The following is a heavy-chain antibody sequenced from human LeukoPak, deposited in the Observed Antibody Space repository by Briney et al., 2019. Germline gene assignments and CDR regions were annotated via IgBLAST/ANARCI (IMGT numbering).Heavy chain of an antibody. CDR1: GFTFSSYS. CDR3: ARQLGYSYGKLDY. CDR2: ISSSSSTI. V-gene: IGHV3-48*01. J-gene: IGHJ4*02. D-gene: IGHD5-18*01. Sequence: GGSLRLSCAASGFTFSSYSMNWVRQAPGKGLEWVSYISSSSSTIYYADSVKGRFTISRDNAKNSLYLQMNSLRAEDTAVCYCARQLGYSYGKLDYWGQGTLVTVSS.